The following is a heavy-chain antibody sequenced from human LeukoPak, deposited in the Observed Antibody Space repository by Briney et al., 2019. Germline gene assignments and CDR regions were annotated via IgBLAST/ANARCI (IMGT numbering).Heavy chain of an antibody. CDR3: GGDGPMAAAGLSAFDY. Sequence: GGSLRLSCAASGFTFSDYYMSWIRQAPGKGPEWVSYISSSGSTIYYADSVKGRFTISRDNAKNSLYLQMNSLRAEDTAVYYWGGDGPMAAAGLSAFDYWGQGPLVTVSS. CDR2: ISSSGSTI. CDR1: GFTFSDYY. V-gene: IGHV3-11*01. J-gene: IGHJ4*02. D-gene: IGHD6-13*01.